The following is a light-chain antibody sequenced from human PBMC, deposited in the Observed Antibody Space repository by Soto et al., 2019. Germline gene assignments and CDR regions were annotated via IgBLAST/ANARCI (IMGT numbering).Light chain of an antibody. CDR1: QSISNY. Sequence: GDRVAITCRASQSISNYLSWHQQKPGKAPNLRIYAASSLQSGVPSRLSATGVGTTFTLTISSLQPEDFATYYCQQSYRAPTFGQGTRLEIK. V-gene: IGKV1-39*01. CDR3: QQSYRAPT. CDR2: AAS. J-gene: IGKJ5*01.